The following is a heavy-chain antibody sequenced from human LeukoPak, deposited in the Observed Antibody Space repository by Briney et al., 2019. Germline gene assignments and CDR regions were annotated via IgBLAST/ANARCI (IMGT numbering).Heavy chain of an antibody. CDR1: GYTFTGYY. D-gene: IGHD6-19*01. Sequence: ASVTVSCKASGYTFTGYYMHWVRQAPGQGLEWMGWINPNSGGTNYAQKFQGRVTMTRDTSISTAYMELSRLRSDDTAVYYCAKGYSSGWSKNSNWFDPWGQGTLVTVSS. CDR3: AKGYSSGWSKNSNWFDP. V-gene: IGHV1-2*02. J-gene: IGHJ5*02. CDR2: INPNSGGT.